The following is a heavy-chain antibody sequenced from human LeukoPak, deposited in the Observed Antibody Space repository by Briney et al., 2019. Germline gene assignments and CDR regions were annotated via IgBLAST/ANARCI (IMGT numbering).Heavy chain of an antibody. V-gene: IGHV1-2*02. CDR1: GYTFTGYY. CDR3: ARVDPTTSYYDFWSGYHEIDY. D-gene: IGHD3-3*01. J-gene: IGHJ4*02. Sequence: ASVKVSCKASGYTFTGYYMHWVRQAPGQGLEWMGWINPNSGGTNYAQKFQGRVTMTRDTSISTAYMELSRLRSDDTAVYYCARVDPTTSYYDFWSGYHEIDYWGQGTLVTVSS. CDR2: INPNSGGT.